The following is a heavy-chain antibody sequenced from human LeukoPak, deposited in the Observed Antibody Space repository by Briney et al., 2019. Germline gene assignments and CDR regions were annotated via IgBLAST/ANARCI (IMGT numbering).Heavy chain of an antibody. CDR2: ISYDGSNK. CDR1: GFTFSSYA. Sequence: PGRSLRLSCAASGFTFSSYAMHWVRQAPGKGLEWVAVISYDGSNKYYADSVKGRSTISRDNSKNTLYLQMNSLRAEDTAVYYCARASGSYYLDGMDVWGKGTRSPSPQ. V-gene: IGHV3-30*04. J-gene: IGHJ6*04. D-gene: IGHD3-10*01. CDR3: ARASGSYYLDGMDV.